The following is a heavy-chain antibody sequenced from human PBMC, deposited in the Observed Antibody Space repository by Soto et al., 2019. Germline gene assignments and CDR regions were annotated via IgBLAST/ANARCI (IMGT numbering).Heavy chain of an antibody. D-gene: IGHD3-22*01. V-gene: IGHV3-74*01. CDR1: GFSFSNCW. J-gene: IGHJ6*02. CDR2: INSDGSST. CDR3: ARAIGYDGIGV. Sequence: PGGCLRLSCAVSGFSFSNCWMYWVRQAPGMGLVWVSHINSDGSSTTYADSVKGRFSISRDNAKNTLYLQMNSLRAEDTPVYYWARAIGYDGIGVWGQGTTVTVS.